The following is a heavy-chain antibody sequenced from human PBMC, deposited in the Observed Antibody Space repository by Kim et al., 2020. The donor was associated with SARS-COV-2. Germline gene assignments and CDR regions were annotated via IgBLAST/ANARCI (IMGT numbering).Heavy chain of an antibody. CDR1: GGSFSGYY. Sequence: SETLSLTCAVYGGSFSGYYWSWIRQPPGKGLEWIGEINHSGSTNYNPSLKSRVTISVDTSKNQFSLKLSSVTAADTAVYYCARGYSSGWYHVDYWGQGTLVTVSS. CDR3: ARGYSSGWYHVDY. D-gene: IGHD6-19*01. CDR2: INHSGST. J-gene: IGHJ4*02. V-gene: IGHV4-34*01.